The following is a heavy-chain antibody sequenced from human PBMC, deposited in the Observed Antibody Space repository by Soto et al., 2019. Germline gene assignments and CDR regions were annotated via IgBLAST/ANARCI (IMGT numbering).Heavy chain of an antibody. D-gene: IGHD6-19*01. V-gene: IGHV1-8*01. CDR2: MNPNSGNT. J-gene: IGHJ6*02. CDR3: ASSIAVAYYYYGMDV. Sequence: QVQLVQSGAEVKKPGASVKVSCKASGYTFTSYDINWVRQATGQGLEWMGWMNPNSGNTGYAQKFQGRVTMTRNTSISTADMELSSLRSEDTAVYYCASSIAVAYYYYGMDVWGQGTTVTVSS. CDR1: GYTFTSYD.